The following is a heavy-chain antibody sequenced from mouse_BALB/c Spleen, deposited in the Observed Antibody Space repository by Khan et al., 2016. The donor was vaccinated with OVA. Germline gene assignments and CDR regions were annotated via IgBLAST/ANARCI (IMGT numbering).Heavy chain of an antibody. D-gene: IGHD2-14*01. CDR2: IIPSNDYT. V-gene: IGHV1-4*01. CDR3: AREGAYYRSDGWFAY. J-gene: IGHJ3*01. Sequence: VQLQQSGAELARPGASVKMSCKASGYTFTTYTIHWVKQRPGQGLEWIGYIIPSNDYTNYNQKFKDRATLTADKSSSTASMQMSSLTSEDSAVHYCAREGAYYRSDGWFAYWGQGTLVTVSA. CDR1: GYTFTTYT.